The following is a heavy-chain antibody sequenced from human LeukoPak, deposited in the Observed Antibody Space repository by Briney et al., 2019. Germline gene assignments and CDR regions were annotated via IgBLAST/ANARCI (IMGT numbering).Heavy chain of an antibody. CDR2: ISSSSTYM. CDR1: GFTFSIYT. CDR3: ARDLHSGEVDI. D-gene: IGHD7-27*01. V-gene: IGHV3-21*01. Sequence: GGFPGLSCAASGFTFSIYTMNWVRQAPGKGLEWVSSISSSSTYMHYADSVNGRFTISRDNAKNSLYLQMNSLRAEDTAVYYCARDLHSGEVDIWGPGRIGSVSS. J-gene: IGHJ3*02.